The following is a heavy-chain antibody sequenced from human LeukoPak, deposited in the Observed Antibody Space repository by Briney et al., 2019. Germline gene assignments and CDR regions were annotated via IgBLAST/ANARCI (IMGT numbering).Heavy chain of an antibody. Sequence: GGSLRLSCAASGFTVSSNYMSWVRQAPGKGLEWVSVIYSGGSTYYADSVKGRFTISRDNSKNTLYLQMNSLRAEDTSVYYCAKEAAIFGVVTGKLDYWGQGTLVTVSS. V-gene: IGHV3-66*01. CDR2: IYSGGST. J-gene: IGHJ4*02. D-gene: IGHD3-3*01. CDR3: AKEAAIFGVVTGKLDY. CDR1: GFTVSSNY.